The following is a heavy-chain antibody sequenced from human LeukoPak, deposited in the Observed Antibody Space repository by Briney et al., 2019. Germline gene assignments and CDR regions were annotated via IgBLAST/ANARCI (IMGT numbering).Heavy chain of an antibody. CDR2: IKSDGSDT. CDR3: ARAEDIMTYYYGSGSYFPFDY. Sequence: GGSLRLSCAASGFTFSTYWMHWVRQAPGEGLVWVSRIKSDGSDTSYADSVEGRFTISRDNSKNTLYLQMNSLRAEDTAVYYCARAEDIMTYYYGSGSYFPFDYWGQGTLVTVSS. CDR1: GFTFSTYW. D-gene: IGHD3-10*01. V-gene: IGHV3-74*01. J-gene: IGHJ4*02.